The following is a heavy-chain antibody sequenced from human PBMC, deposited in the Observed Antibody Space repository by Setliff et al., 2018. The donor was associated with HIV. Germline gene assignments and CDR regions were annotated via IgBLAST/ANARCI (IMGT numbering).Heavy chain of an antibody. D-gene: IGHD1-26*01. CDR2: IGTISDT. CDR1: GFTFSSYD. CDR3: VRQSGSWHAGSGAFDI. V-gene: IGHV3-13*01. J-gene: IGHJ3*02. Sequence: PGGSLRLSCAASGFTFSSYDMHWVRQATGKGLEWVSAIGTISDTFYSDSVEGRFTISRENARNSLHLQMNSLRAGDTGVYYCVRQSGSWHAGSGAFDIWGQGTMVTVSS.